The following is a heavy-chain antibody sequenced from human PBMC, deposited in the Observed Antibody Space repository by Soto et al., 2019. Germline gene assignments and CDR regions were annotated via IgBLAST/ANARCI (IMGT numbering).Heavy chain of an antibody. Sequence: QLQLQESGPGLVKPSETLSLTCSVSGGSISSRSYYWGWIRQPPGKGMDWIGSIYFSGSTYYNPSLKSRVTISVDTSKNQFSLKLSSVTAADTAVYYCARGYCTGTSCYLEGLVWFDPWGRVTLVTVSS. CDR2: IYFSGST. D-gene: IGHD2-2*01. CDR3: ARGYCTGTSCYLEGLVWFDP. V-gene: IGHV4-39*01. CDR1: GGSISSRSYY. J-gene: IGHJ5*02.